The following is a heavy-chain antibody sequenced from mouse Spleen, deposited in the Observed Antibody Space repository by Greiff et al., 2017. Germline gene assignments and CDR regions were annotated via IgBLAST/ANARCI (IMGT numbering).Heavy chain of an antibody. CDR2: INPHNGGT. J-gene: IGHJ3*01. CDR3: ARGDYDWFAY. D-gene: IGHD2-4*01. CDR1: GYTVTDYY. Sequence: EVQLQQSGPELVKPGASVKISCKASGYTVTDYYMNWVKQSHGKSLEWIGDINPHNGGTSYNQKFKGKATLTVDKSSSTAYMELRSLTSEDSAVYYCARGDYDWFAYWGQGTLVTVSA. V-gene: IGHV1-26*01.